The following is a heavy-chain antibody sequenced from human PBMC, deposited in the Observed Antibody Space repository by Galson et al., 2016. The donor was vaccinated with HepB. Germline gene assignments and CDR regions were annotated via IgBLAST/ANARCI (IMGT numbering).Heavy chain of an antibody. D-gene: IGHD5-18*01. V-gene: IGHV2-5*02. CDR3: AHRQADTAIDP. Sequence: QPPGKALEWLALIYWDDDKLYNPSLKSRLTITKDTSKQQVVLTMTNMDPLGTATYYCAHRQADTAIDPWGQGILVIVSS. J-gene: IGHJ5*02. CDR2: IYWDDDK.